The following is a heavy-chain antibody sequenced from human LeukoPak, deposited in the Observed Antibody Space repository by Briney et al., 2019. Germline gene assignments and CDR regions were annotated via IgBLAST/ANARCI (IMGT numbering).Heavy chain of an antibody. V-gene: IGHV3-7*01. Sequence: GGSLRLSCAASGFTLTSHWMSWVRQAPGKGLEWVANIKQDGSEEFYVDSVKGRFTISRDNAKKSLYLQMNSLRAEDTAVYYCVRPVYFAADYWGQGTLVTVSS. D-gene: IGHD5/OR15-5a*01. CDR2: IKQDGSEE. J-gene: IGHJ4*02. CDR1: GFTLTSHW. CDR3: VRPVYFAADY.